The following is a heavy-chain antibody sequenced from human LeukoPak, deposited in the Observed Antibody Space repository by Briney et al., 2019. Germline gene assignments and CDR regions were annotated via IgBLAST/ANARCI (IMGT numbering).Heavy chain of an antibody. CDR1: GFTFGDDT. CDR2: IRSKVHGGTA. D-gene: IGHD5-24*01. Sequence: NPGGSLRLSCTPSGFTFGDDTMSWFRQAPGKGLEWVGFIRSKVHGGTAEYAASVKGRFTLSRDDSKNIAYLQMNSLKIEDTAVYYCSREPKGRWLQFDNWGQGTLVTVSS. CDR3: SREPKGRWLQFDN. J-gene: IGHJ4*02. V-gene: IGHV3-49*05.